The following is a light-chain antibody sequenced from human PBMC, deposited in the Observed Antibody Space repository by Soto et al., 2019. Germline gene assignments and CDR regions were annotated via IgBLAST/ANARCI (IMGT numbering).Light chain of an antibody. J-gene: IGKJ4*02. CDR1: QSVSSSY. V-gene: IGKV3-20*01. Sequence: EIVLTQSPGTLSLSPGERATLSCRASQSVSSSYLAWYQHKPGQAPRLLISGASIRATGIPDRFSGSGSGTDVSITISSREHEDDAVSYYYQQGCCTPLTFGRGTKVDIK. CDR2: GAS. CDR3: YQQGCCTPLT.